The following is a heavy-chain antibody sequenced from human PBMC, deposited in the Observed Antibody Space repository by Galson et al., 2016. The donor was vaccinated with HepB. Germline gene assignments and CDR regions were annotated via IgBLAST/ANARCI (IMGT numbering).Heavy chain of an antibody. CDR2: ISWNSGSI. CDR1: GFTFDDYA. D-gene: IGHD3-10*01. J-gene: IGHJ6*02. Sequence: SLRLSCATSGFTFDDYAMHWVRQAPGKGLEWVSGISWNSGSIGYADSVKGRFTISRDNAKKSLYLQMNSLRADDTALYYFAKDSGEYLLLVRPVSYCMDVWGQGTTVTGSS. V-gene: IGHV3-9*01. CDR3: AKDSGEYLLLVRPVSYCMDV.